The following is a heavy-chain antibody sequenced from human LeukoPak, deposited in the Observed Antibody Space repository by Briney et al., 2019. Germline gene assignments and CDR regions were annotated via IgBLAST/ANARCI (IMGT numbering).Heavy chain of an antibody. Sequence: GSLLLSCAASGFIFSSYAMSWVRPAPARGLEWVSSLRGDGETFYADSVKGRFTLSRDESRNTVYLQMNNLRVEDTAVYFCAKASWVSSDDAVLWGQGTLVTVSS. CDR3: AKASWVSSDDAVL. CDR1: GFIFSSYA. CDR2: LRGDGET. J-gene: IGHJ4*02. V-gene: IGHV3-23*01. D-gene: IGHD3-16*01.